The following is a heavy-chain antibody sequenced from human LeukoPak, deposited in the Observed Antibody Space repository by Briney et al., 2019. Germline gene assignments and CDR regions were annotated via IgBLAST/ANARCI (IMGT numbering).Heavy chain of an antibody. J-gene: IGHJ2*01. CDR2: ISPYNGKT. D-gene: IGHD6-13*01. CDR1: TXYG. Sequence: TXYGLAWVRQAXGQXLEWIGWISPYNGKTTYAQNLQGRVTMTTDTSTSTAYMEMRSLGPDDTAVYYCARDGYVDLWGRGTLVTVSS. CDR3: ARDGYVDL. V-gene: IGHV1-18*01.